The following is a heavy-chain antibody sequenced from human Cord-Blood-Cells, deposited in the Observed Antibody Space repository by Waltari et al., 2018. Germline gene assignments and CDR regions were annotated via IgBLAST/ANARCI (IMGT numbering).Heavy chain of an antibody. D-gene: IGHD6-13*01. V-gene: IGHV1-69*01. CDR1: GGTFTSYA. J-gene: IGHJ5*02. CDR2: IIPIFGTA. Sequence: QVQLVQSGAEVKKPGSSVKVCCKASGGTFTSYAIRRVRQARGQGLEWMGGIIPIFGTANYAQKFQGRVTITADESTSTAYMELSSLRSEDTAVYYCARASPKYSSSWYWFDPWGQGTLVTVSS. CDR3: ARASPKYSSSWYWFDP.